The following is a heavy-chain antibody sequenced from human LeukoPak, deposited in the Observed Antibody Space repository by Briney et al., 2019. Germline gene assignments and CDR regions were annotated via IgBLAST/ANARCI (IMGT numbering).Heavy chain of an antibody. V-gene: IGHV7-4-1*02. CDR2: INTDSGKP. CDR1: GYSFNSQG. CDR3: ASELLRFDI. J-gene: IGHJ3*02. Sequence: ASVKVSCKASGYSFNSQGMNWVRQAPGQGLEWMGWINTDSGKPTYAQGFAGRFVFSLDSSVSTAYLQISNLMPEDTAKYYCASELLRFDIWGQGTMVIVSS.